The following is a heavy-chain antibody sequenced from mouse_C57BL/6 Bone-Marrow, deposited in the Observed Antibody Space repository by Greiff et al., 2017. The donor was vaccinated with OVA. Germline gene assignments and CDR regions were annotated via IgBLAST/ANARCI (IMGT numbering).Heavy chain of an antibody. CDR2: IHPSDSDT. D-gene: IGHD4-1*01. CDR3: AIRANWDYWYFDV. J-gene: IGHJ1*03. V-gene: IGHV1-74*01. Sequence: VQLQQPGAELVKPGASVKVSCKASGYTFTSYWMHWVKQRPGQGLEWIGRIHPSDSDTNYNQKFKGKATLTVDKSNSTAYMQLSSLTSEDSAVYYCAIRANWDYWYFDVWGTGTTVTVSS. CDR1: GYTFTSYW.